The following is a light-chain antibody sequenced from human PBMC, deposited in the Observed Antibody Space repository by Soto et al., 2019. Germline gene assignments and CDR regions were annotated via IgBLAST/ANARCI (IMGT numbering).Light chain of an antibody. V-gene: IGKV3-20*01. Sequence: EIVLTQSPGTLSLSPGERATLSCRASQSVSSNSFAWYQQKRGQDPRLLIYDASNRATGIPDRFSGSGSGTDFTLTINRLEPEDFAVYYCHQYGTSLCTFGQGPKLEIK. CDR3: HQYGTSLCT. CDR2: DAS. CDR1: QSVSSNS. J-gene: IGKJ2*02.